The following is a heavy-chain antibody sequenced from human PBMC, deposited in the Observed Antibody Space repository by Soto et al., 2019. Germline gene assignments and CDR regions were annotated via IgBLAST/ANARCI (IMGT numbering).Heavy chain of an antibody. D-gene: IGHD2-2*01. V-gene: IGHV4-59*01. CDR2: MYNTGST. Sequence: TSETLSLTCTVSGGSISRYYWSWIRQPPGKGLEWIGYMYNTGSTVYNPPFKSRVTISVDTSKNQFSLKLNSVTAADTAVYYCARVPDRWGQGTLVTVSS. CDR3: ARVPDR. CDR1: GGSISRYY. J-gene: IGHJ5*02.